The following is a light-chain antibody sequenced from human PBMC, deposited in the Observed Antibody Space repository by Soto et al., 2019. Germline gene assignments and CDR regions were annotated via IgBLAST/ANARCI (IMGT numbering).Light chain of an antibody. Sequence: EIVMTQSPATLALSPGERATLSCRASQSISSNLTWFQHKPGQAPRLLIYGASTRATGVATRFSGSGSGTDFTLTIGSLQSEDFAVYYCQQYNYWWTFGQGTKVEIK. CDR1: QSISSN. CDR3: QQYNYWWT. J-gene: IGKJ1*01. CDR2: GAS. V-gene: IGKV3-15*01.